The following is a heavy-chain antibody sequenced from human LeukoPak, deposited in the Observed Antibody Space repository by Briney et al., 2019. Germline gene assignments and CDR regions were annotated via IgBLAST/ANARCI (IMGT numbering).Heavy chain of an antibody. CDR3: AKNQWRACSSGYYGAFDY. J-gene: IGHJ4*02. CDR2: ISGIGGIT. D-gene: IGHD3-22*01. V-gene: IGHV3-23*01. Sequence: GGSLRLSCAESVFTFSYYGMSCVRQAPGKGLWWVSAISGIGGITYYADSAKGRFTISRENSKSTRYLQMNSLRAEDKAVYYCAKNQWRACSSGYYGAFDYWDKGTLVNVSS. CDR1: VFTFSYYG.